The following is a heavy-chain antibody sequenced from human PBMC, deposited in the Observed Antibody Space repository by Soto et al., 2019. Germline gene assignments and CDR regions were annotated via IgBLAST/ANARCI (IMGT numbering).Heavy chain of an antibody. CDR1: GFTFSSYG. Sequence: PGGSLRLSCAASGFTFSSYGMHWVRQAPGKGLEWVAVISYDGSNKYYADSVKGRFTISRDNSKNTLYLQMNSLRAEDTAVYYCAKPGDSSGYGQFDYWGQGTLVNVSS. CDR2: ISYDGSNK. D-gene: IGHD3-22*01. J-gene: IGHJ4*02. V-gene: IGHV3-30*18. CDR3: AKPGDSSGYGQFDY.